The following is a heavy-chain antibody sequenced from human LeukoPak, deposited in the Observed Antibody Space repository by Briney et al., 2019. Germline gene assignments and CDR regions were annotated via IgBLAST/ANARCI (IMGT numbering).Heavy chain of an antibody. CDR3: ARGKRTTVTNNWFDP. V-gene: IGHV3-21*01. Sequence: GGSLRLSCAASGFTFSSYSMNWVRQAPGKGLEWVSSISSSSSYIYYADSVEGRFTISKDNAKNSLYLQMNSLRAEDTAVYYCARGKRTTVTNNWFDPWGQGTLVTVSS. CDR2: ISSSSSYI. J-gene: IGHJ5*02. CDR1: GFTFSSYS. D-gene: IGHD4-17*01.